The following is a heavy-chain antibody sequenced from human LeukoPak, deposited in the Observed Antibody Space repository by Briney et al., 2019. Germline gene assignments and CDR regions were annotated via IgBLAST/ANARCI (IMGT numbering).Heavy chain of an antibody. CDR2: ISAYNSNT. J-gene: IGHJ5*02. CDR1: GYTFISNG. D-gene: IGHD2-2*03. V-gene: IGHV1-18*01. Sequence: GASVKVSCKASGYTFISNGISWVRQAPGQGLEWMGWISAYNSNTNYAQKLQGRVTMTTDTSTSTAYMELRSLRSDDTAVYYCARERVGYCSSTSCRNWFDPWGQGTLVTVSS. CDR3: ARERVGYCSSTSCRNWFDP.